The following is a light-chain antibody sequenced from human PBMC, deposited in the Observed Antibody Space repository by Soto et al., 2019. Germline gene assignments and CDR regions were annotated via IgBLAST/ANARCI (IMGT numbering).Light chain of an antibody. CDR3: QQSYSTPPWT. CDR2: AAS. J-gene: IGKJ1*01. V-gene: IGKV1-39*01. Sequence: DDQIVECACTMSAYKGDRVTITLRASQSISSYLNWYQQKPGKAPKLLIYAASSLQSGVPSRFSGSGSGTDFTLTISSLQPEDFATYYCQQSYSTPPWTFGQET. CDR1: QSISSY.